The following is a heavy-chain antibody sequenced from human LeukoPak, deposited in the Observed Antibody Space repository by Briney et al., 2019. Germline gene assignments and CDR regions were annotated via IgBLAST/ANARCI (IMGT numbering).Heavy chain of an antibody. J-gene: IGHJ2*01. D-gene: IGHD3-22*01. Sequence: ASVKVSCKASGYTFTSYGISWVRQAPGQGLEWMGWISAYNGNTNYARKLQGRVTMTTDTSTSTAYMELRSLRSDDTAVYYCARNYDSSGYYYISTHLEDWYFDLWGRGTLVTVSS. CDR3: ARNYDSSGYYYISTHLEDWYFDL. CDR1: GYTFTSYG. CDR2: ISAYNGNT. V-gene: IGHV1-18*01.